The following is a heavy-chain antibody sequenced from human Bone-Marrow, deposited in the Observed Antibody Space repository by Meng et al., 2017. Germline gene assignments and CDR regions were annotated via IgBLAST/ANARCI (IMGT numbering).Heavy chain of an antibody. V-gene: IGHV1-18*01. CDR1: GYTFTSYG. CDR2: ISAYNGNT. J-gene: IGHJ6*02. CDR3: ARDFPLESTHRKSYYYYYGMDV. Sequence: ASVKASCKASGYTFTSYGISWVRQAPGQGLEWMGWISAYNGNTNYAQKLQGRVTMTTDTSTSTAYMELRSLRSDDTAVYYCARDFPLESTHRKSYYYYYGMDVWGQGTTVTVSS.